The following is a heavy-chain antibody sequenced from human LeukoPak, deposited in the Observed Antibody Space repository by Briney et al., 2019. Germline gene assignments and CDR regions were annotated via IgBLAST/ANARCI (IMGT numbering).Heavy chain of an antibody. CDR3: AREPAYDFWSGYHKDYYYYYYMDV. D-gene: IGHD3-3*01. Sequence: SETLSVTCTVSSYSISSGYYWSCIRQPTRKGLEWIREINHSGSTYYNPSLKSRVTISVDTSKNQFSLKLSSVTAADTAVYYCAREPAYDFWSGYHKDYYYYYYMDVWGKGTTVTVSS. V-gene: IGHV4-38-2*02. CDR2: INHSGST. CDR1: SYSISSGYY. J-gene: IGHJ6*03.